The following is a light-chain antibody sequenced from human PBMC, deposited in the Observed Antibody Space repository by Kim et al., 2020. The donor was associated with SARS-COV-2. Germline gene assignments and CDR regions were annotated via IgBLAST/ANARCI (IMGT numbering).Light chain of an antibody. CDR1: QSVSSNY. CDR2: GAS. Sequence: EIVLTQSPGTLSLSPGERATLSCRASQSVSSNYLAWYQQKPGQAPRLLIYGASSRATGIPDRFSGSGSGPDFTLTITRLEPEDFAVYYCQQYSSSPATFGQGTKVDIK. V-gene: IGKV3-20*01. J-gene: IGKJ1*01. CDR3: QQYSSSPAT.